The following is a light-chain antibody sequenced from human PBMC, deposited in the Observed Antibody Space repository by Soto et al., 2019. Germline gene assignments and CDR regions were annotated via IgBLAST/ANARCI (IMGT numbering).Light chain of an antibody. Sequence: DIQMNQSPSTLYASVGDRVTITCRASQSISTWLTWYQHKPGKAPKLLIYRASSLQSGVPSRFSGSGSGTEFTLTISSLQPDDFATYYCQQYSSLPYTFGQGTKLEIK. J-gene: IGKJ2*01. CDR2: RAS. CDR1: QSISTW. CDR3: QQYSSLPYT. V-gene: IGKV1-5*03.